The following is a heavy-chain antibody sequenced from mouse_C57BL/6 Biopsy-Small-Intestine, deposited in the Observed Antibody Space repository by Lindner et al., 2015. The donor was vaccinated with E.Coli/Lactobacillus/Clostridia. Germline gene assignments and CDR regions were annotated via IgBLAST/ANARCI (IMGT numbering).Heavy chain of an antibody. V-gene: IGHV1-84*02. CDR1: GYTFTGYY. J-gene: IGHJ1*03. CDR2: INPDSGGS. D-gene: IGHD2-2*01. CDR3: ARDSYPLYYGDDYHYYYMDV. Sequence: SVKVSCKASGYTFTGYYMHWVRQAPGQGLEWMGWINPDSGGSNYAQKFQGRVTMTSDTSISTAFMELSRLRSDDTAVYFCARDSYPLYYGDDYHYYYMDVWGKGSTVTVSS.